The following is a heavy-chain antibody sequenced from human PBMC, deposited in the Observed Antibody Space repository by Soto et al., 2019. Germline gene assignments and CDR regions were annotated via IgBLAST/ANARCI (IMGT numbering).Heavy chain of an antibody. J-gene: IGHJ4*02. CDR3: AKAVCSGGNCYLYYFEY. Sequence: PGGSLRLSCAASGFTFSNYAMSWVRQAPGKGLEWVSTISGRGGNTYYADSVKGRFTISRDNSRNTLYLQMDSLRVEDSAVYSCAKAVCSGGNCYLYYFEYWGQGALVTVSS. CDR1: GFTFSNYA. CDR2: ISGRGGNT. V-gene: IGHV3-23*01. D-gene: IGHD2-15*01.